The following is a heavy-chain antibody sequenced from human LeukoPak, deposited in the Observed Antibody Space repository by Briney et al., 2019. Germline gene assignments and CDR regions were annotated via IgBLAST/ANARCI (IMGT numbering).Heavy chain of an antibody. D-gene: IGHD5-12*01. CDR1: GFTFSSYA. J-gene: IGHJ6*02. CDR2: ISSSSSTI. CDR3: ARARYDSLYYYYYGMDV. V-gene: IGHV3-48*02. Sequence: GGSLRLSCAASGFTFSSYAMHWVRQAPGKGLEWVSYISSSSSTIYYADSVKGRFTISRDNAKNSLYLQMNSLRDEDTAVYYCARARYDSLYYYYYGMDVWGQGTTVTVSS.